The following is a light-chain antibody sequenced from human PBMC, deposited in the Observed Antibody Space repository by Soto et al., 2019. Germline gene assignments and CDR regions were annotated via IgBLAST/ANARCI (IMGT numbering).Light chain of an antibody. Sequence: EIVMTQSPGTLSVSPGERATLSCRASQSVGTNLAWYQQKPGQAPRLFIYGAFTRATGIPARFSGSGSGTEFTLTISSLQSEDCALYYCQQYNSWPLTFGGGTKVDIK. J-gene: IGKJ4*01. CDR1: QSVGTN. V-gene: IGKV3-15*01. CDR2: GAF. CDR3: QQYNSWPLT.